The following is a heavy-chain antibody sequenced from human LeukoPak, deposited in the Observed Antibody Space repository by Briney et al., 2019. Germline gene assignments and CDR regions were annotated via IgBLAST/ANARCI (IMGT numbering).Heavy chain of an antibody. CDR2: IYYSGST. CDR1: GGSISSGDYY. CDR3: ARERGRYCSSTSCRDPNWFDP. Sequence: SETLSLTCTVSGGSISSGDYYWSWIRQPPGKGLEWIGYIYYSGSTYYNPSHKSRVTISVDTFKNQFSLKLSSVTAADTAVYYCARERGRYCSSTSCRDPNWFDPWGQGTLVTVSS. V-gene: IGHV4-30-4*08. D-gene: IGHD2-2*01. J-gene: IGHJ5*02.